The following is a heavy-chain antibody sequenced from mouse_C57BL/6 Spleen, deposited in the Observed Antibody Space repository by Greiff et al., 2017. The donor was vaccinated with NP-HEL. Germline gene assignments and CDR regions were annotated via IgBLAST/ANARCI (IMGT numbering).Heavy chain of an antibody. Sequence: VQLQQPGAELVMPGASVKLSCKASGYTFTSCWMHWVKQRPGQGLEWIGEIDPSDSYTNYNQKFKGKSTLTVDKSSSTAYMQLSSLTSEDSAVYYCARLITTVVRYYFDYWGQGTTLTVSS. CDR3: ARLITTVVRYYFDY. V-gene: IGHV1-69*01. D-gene: IGHD1-1*01. CDR1: GYTFTSCW. CDR2: IDPSDSYT. J-gene: IGHJ2*01.